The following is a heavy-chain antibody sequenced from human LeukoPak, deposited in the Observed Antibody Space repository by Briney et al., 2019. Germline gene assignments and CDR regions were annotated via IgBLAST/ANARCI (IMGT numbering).Heavy chain of an antibody. V-gene: IGHV4-39*01. CDR3: ARRFYYDILTGYSN. CDR1: GGSISSSSYY. CDR2: IYCSGST. D-gene: IGHD3-9*01. J-gene: IGHJ4*02. Sequence: SETLSLTCTVSGGSISSSSYYWGWIRQPPGKRLEWIGSIYCSGSTYYNPSLKSRVTISVDTSKNQFSLKLSSVTAADTAVYYCARRFYYDILTGYSNWGQGTLVSVSS.